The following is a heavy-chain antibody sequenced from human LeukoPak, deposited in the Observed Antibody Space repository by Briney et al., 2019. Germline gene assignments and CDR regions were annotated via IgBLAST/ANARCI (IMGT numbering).Heavy chain of an antibody. J-gene: IGHJ6*02. D-gene: IGHD2-15*01. Sequence: KPGGSLRLSCAASGFTFSSYSMNWVRQAPGKGLEWVSSISSSSSYIYYADSVKGRFTISRDNAKNSLYLQMNSLRAEDTAVYYCARDRLADEYGMDVWGQGTTVTVSS. CDR1: GFTFSSYS. CDR2: ISSSSSYI. V-gene: IGHV3-21*04. CDR3: ARDRLADEYGMDV.